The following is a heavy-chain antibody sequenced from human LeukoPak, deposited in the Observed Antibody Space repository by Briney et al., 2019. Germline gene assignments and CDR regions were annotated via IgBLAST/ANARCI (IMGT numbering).Heavy chain of an antibody. V-gene: IGHV4-59*01. J-gene: IGHJ6*02. CDR1: GGSISSYY. D-gene: IGHD5-12*01. CDR3: ARAVGSDLMGYYYYYGMDV. CDR2: IYYSGST. Sequence: SETLSLTCTVSGGSISSYYWSWIRQPPGKGLEWIGYIYYSGSTNYNPSLKSRVTISVDTSKNQFSLKLSSVTAADTAAYYCARAVGSDLMGYYYYYGMDVWGQGTTVTVSS.